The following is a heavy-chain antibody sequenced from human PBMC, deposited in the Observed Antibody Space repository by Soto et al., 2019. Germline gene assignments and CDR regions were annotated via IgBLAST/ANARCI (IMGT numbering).Heavy chain of an antibody. V-gene: IGHV1-69*06. CDR2: IIPIFGTA. J-gene: IGHJ5*02. CDR1: GGTFSSYA. CDR3: ARASKSGSSWYVPNWFDP. D-gene: IGHD6-13*01. Sequence: QVQRVQSGAEVKKPGSSVKVSCKASGGTFSSYAISWVRQAPGQGLEWMGGIIPIFGTANYAQKFQGRVTITADKSTSTAYMELSSLRSEDTAVYYCARASKSGSSWYVPNWFDPWGQGTLVTVSS.